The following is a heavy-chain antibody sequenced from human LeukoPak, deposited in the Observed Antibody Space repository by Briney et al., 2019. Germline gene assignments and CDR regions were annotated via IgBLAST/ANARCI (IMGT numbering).Heavy chain of an antibody. CDR2: INPNSGGT. D-gene: IGHD2-2*01. Sequence: GASVKVSCKASGYTFTGYYMHWVRQAPGQGLEWMGWINPNSGGTNYAQKFQGRVTMTRDTSISTAYMELSRLRSDDTAVYYCARVQGYCSSTSCYLYYFDYWGQGTLVTVSS. J-gene: IGHJ4*02. CDR1: GYTFTGYY. CDR3: ARVQGYCSSTSCYLYYFDY. V-gene: IGHV1-2*02.